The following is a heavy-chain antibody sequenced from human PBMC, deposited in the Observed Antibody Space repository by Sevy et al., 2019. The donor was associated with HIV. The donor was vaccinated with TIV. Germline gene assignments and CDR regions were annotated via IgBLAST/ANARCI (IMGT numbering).Heavy chain of an antibody. CDR2: IRYDGNNK. D-gene: IGHD3-3*01. CDR3: ANGGRYDFWTGFRDYFEY. Sequence: GGSLRLSCAASGFSFRSYGMHWVRQAPGKGLEWVAFIRYDGNNKYYADSVKGRFTISRDNSKDTLYLLMNSLGAEDTAVYYCANGGRYDFWTGFRDYFEYWGQGTLVTVSS. V-gene: IGHV3-30*02. J-gene: IGHJ4*02. CDR1: GFSFRSYG.